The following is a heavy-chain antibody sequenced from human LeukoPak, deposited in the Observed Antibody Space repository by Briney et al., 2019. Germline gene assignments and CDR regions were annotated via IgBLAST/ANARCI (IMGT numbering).Heavy chain of an antibody. J-gene: IGHJ3*02. V-gene: IGHV3-11*01. CDR3: ARPRLEYCSGGSCFDAFDI. Sequence: GGSLRLSCAASGFTFSDYNMRWIRQAPGEGLEWVSSISRSGSTKYYADSVKGRFTISRDNAKNSLFLQMNSLTAEDTAIYSCARPRLEYCSGGSCFDAFDIWGQGTMVTVSS. CDR2: ISRSGSTK. CDR1: GFTFSDYN. D-gene: IGHD2-15*01.